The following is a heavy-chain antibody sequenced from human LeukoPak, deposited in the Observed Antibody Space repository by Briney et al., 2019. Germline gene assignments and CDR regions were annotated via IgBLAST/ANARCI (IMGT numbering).Heavy chain of an antibody. Sequence: GESLKISCKGAGYSFTSFWIGWVRQMPGKGLEWMGIVYPGDSDTTYSPSFQGQVTISSDKSINTAYLQWSSLKASDTAMYYCARQGTGNSYDSWGQGTLVTVSS. CDR3: ARQGTGNSYDS. CDR1: GYSFTSFW. J-gene: IGHJ4*02. CDR2: VYPGDSDT. D-gene: IGHD5-18*01. V-gene: IGHV5-51*01.